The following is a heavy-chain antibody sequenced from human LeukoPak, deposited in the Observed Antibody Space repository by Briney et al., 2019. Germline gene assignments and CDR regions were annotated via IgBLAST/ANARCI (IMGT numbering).Heavy chain of an antibody. CDR2: INSDESST. V-gene: IGHV3-74*01. CDR1: GFTFSNYW. J-gene: IGHJ4*02. Sequence: PGGSLRLSCAASGFTFSNYWMTWVRQAPGKGLVWVSRINSDESSTTYAASVKGRFTISRDSAKNTLYLQMNSLRADDTAVYYCASGSFYGGVAFDYWGQGTLVTVSS. CDR3: ASGSFYGGVAFDY. D-gene: IGHD4-23*01.